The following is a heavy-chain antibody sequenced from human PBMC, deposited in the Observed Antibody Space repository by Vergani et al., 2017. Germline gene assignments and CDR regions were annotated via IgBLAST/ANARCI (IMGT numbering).Heavy chain of an antibody. CDR2: ISSSSSYT. CDR3: AREVVMVHGAAGRGAFDI. CDR1: GFTFSDYY. Sequence: QVQLVESGGGLVKPGGSLRLSCAASGFTFSDYYMSWIRQAPGKGLEWVSYISSSSSYTNYADSVKGRFTISRDNAKNSLYLQMNSLRAEDTAVYYCAREVVMVHGAAGRGAFDIWGQGTMVTVSS. J-gene: IGHJ3*02. D-gene: IGHD3-10*01. V-gene: IGHV3-11*06.